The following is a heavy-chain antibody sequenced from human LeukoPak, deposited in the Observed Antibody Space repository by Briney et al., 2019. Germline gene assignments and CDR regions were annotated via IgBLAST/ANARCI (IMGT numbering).Heavy chain of an antibody. CDR2: ISYDGSNK. CDR1: GFTFSSYA. J-gene: IGHJ4*02. D-gene: IGHD4-17*01. V-gene: IGHV3-30*04. Sequence: GRSLRLSCAASGFTFSSYAMHWVRQAPRKGLEWVAVISYDGSNKYYADSVKGRFTISRDNSKNTLYLQMNSLRAEDTAVYYCASLSPTTARSVDYWGQGTLVTVSS. CDR3: ASLSPTTARSVDY.